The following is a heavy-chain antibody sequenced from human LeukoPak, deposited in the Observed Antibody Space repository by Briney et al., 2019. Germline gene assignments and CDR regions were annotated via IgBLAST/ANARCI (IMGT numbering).Heavy chain of an antibody. D-gene: IGHD6-13*01. CDR2: INPNSGGT. V-gene: IGHV1-2*02. Sequence: ASVKVSCKASGYTFTGYYMHWVRQAPGQGLEWMGWINPNSGGTNYAQKFQGRVTMTRDTSISTAYMELSRLRSDDTAVYYCARDRGYSSSWYYYYYYMDVWGKGTTVTISS. CDR1: GYTFTGYY. J-gene: IGHJ6*03. CDR3: ARDRGYSSSWYYYYYYMDV.